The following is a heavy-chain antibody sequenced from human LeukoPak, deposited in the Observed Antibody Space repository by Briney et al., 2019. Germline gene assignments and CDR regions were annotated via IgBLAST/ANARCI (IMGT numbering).Heavy chain of an antibody. Sequence: GGSLRLSCAASGFTFSSYGMSWVRQAPGKGLEWVSAITGSGGTTYYADSVKGRFTISRDNFKNTLYLQMNSLRPEDSAVYYCAKDLRHFDWSGNYFDYWGQGTLVTVSS. CDR3: AKDLRHFDWSGNYFDY. CDR2: ITGSGGTT. CDR1: GFTFSSYG. D-gene: IGHD3-9*01. J-gene: IGHJ4*02. V-gene: IGHV3-23*01.